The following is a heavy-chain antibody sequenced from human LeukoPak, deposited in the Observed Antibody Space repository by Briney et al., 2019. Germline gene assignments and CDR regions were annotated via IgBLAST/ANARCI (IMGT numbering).Heavy chain of an antibody. CDR3: ARGRDGYNSVIGYYYYMDV. J-gene: IGHJ6*03. CDR2: IKNDGSRT. V-gene: IGHV3-74*01. D-gene: IGHD5-24*01. CDR1: GFTFSNYW. Sequence: PGGSLRLSCAASGFTFSNYWMYWVRHAPGKGLVWVSRIKNDGSRTTYADSVKGRFTISRDNAKNTLYLQMNSLRAEDTAVYYCARGRDGYNSVIGYYYYMDVWGKGTTVTISS.